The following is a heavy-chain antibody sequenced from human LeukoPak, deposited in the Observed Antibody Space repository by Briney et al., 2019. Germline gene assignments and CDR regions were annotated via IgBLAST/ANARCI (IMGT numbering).Heavy chain of an antibody. CDR2: ISSSGSTI. J-gene: IGHJ5*02. D-gene: IGHD3-10*01. Sequence: GGSLRLSCAASGSTFSDYYMSWIRQAPGKGLEWVSYISSSGSTIYYADSVKGRFTISRDNAKNSLYLQMNSLRAEDTAVYYCARGEYYYGSENNWFDPWGQGTLVTVSS. CDR3: ARGEYYYGSENNWFDP. CDR1: GSTFSDYY. V-gene: IGHV3-11*01.